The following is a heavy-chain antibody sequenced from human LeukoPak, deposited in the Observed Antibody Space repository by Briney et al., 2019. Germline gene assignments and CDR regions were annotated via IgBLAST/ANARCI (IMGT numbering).Heavy chain of an antibody. CDR3: ARHPMTTVIGGIDY. CDR2: IYHSGST. Sequence: PSGTLSLTCAVSGGSISSRNWWSWVRQPPGKGLEWIGEIYHSGSTNYNPSLKSRVSISVDTSKNQFSLKLSSVTAADTAVYHCARHPMTTVIGGIDYWGQGTLVTVSS. J-gene: IGHJ4*02. D-gene: IGHD4-17*01. V-gene: IGHV4-4*02. CDR1: GGSISSRNW.